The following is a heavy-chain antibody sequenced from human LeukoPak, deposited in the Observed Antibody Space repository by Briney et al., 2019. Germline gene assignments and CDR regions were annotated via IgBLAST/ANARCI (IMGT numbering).Heavy chain of an antibody. V-gene: IGHV3-23*01. Sequence: PGRSLRPSCAASGFTLSSYAMSWVRQAPGKGLEWVSAISGSGGSTYYADSVKGRFTISRDNSKNTLYLQMNSLRAEDTAVYYCAKGSSIAARFLTLDYWGQGTLVTVSS. CDR1: GFTLSSYA. CDR2: ISGSGGST. J-gene: IGHJ4*02. CDR3: AKGSSIAARFLTLDY. D-gene: IGHD6-6*01.